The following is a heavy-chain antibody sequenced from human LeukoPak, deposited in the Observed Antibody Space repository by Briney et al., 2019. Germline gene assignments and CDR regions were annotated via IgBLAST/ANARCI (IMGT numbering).Heavy chain of an antibody. D-gene: IGHD6-13*01. Sequence: PGGSLRLSCAASGFTFYDYAMHWVRQAPGKGLEWVSLISGDVDSTYYADSVKGGFTISRDTSKNSLYLQMNSLTTEDTAIYYCAKSGYSSSWYYYYYGMDVWGQGTTVTVSS. V-gene: IGHV3-43*02. J-gene: IGHJ6*02. CDR1: GFTFYDYA. CDR3: AKSGYSSSWYYYYYGMDV. CDR2: ISGDVDST.